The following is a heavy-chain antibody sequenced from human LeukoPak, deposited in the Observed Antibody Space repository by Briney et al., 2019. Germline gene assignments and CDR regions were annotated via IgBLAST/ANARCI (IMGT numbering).Heavy chain of an antibody. CDR1: GGSINSSSYY. CDR3: ARLATIFGVVLPY. D-gene: IGHD3-3*01. Sequence: PSETLSLTCTVSGGSINSSSYYWGWIRQPPGKGLEWIGSIYYSGSTYYNPSLKSRVTISVDTPKNQFSLKLSSVTAADTAVYYCARLATIFGVVLPYWGQGTLVTVSS. J-gene: IGHJ4*02. V-gene: IGHV4-39*01. CDR2: IYYSGST.